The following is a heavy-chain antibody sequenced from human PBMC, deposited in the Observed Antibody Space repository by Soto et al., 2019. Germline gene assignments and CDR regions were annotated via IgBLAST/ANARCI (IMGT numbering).Heavy chain of an antibody. CDR3: ARANVWNVVFCAINSFHP. D-gene: IGHD1-1*01. CDR2: IYLGDSDT. Sequence: PGESLKISCKGSGYSFTNYWIGWVRQMPGKGLEWMGTIYLGDSDTRYSPSFQGRVTISADKSISAAYLQWGSLKASDTAMYYCARANVWNVVFCAINSFHPPGQGTLVTLSS. V-gene: IGHV5-51*01. J-gene: IGHJ5*02. CDR1: GYSFTNYW.